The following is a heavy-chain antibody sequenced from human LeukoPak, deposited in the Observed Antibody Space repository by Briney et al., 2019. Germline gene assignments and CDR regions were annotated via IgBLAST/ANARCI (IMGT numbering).Heavy chain of an antibody. CDR1: GFTFSSYG. D-gene: IGHD2-15*01. J-gene: IGHJ6*03. CDR2: ISYDGSNK. CDR3: AKGQYCSGGSCYSSLDFYYYYYMDV. V-gene: IGHV3-30*18. Sequence: PGGSLRLSCAASGFTFSSYGMHWVRQAPGKGLEWVAVISYDGSNKYYADSVKGRFTISRDNSKNTLYLQMNSLRAEDTAVYYCAKGQYCSGGSCYSSLDFYYYYYMDVWGKGTTVTVSS.